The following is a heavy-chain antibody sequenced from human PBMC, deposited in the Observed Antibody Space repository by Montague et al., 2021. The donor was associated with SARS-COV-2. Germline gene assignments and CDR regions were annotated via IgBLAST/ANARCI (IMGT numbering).Heavy chain of an antibody. CDR1: SGSFSDYY. Sequence: SETLSLTCAVYSGSFSDYYWTWIRQSPGKGLEWIGEINHTGSATYNPSLKGRVTLSRDTSKNQFSLKLQSVTPADTAVYYCARGQVSFSGALVVISAAGHLDGWGRGTLVTVSS. J-gene: IGHJ4*01. D-gene: IGHD3/OR15-3a*01. V-gene: IGHV4-34*01. CDR3: ARGQVSFSGALVVISAAGHLDG. CDR2: INHTGSA.